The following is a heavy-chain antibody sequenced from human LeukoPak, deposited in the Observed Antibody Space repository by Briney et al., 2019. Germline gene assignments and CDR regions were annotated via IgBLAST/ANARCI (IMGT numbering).Heavy chain of an antibody. J-gene: IGHJ2*01. V-gene: IGHV4-39*07. CDR2: IYYSGST. D-gene: IGHD3-22*01. Sequence: SETLSLTCTVSGGSISSSSYYWGWIRQPPGKGLEWIGSIYYSGSTYYNPSLKSRVTISVDTSKNQFSLRLNSVTAADTAVYYCARGVRKSDSNSGWYFDLWGRGTLVTVSS. CDR3: ARGVRKSDSNSGWYFDL. CDR1: GGSISSSSYY.